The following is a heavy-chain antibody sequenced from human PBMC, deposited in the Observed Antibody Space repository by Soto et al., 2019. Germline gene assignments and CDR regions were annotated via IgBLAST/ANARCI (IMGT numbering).Heavy chain of an antibody. CDR2: INHSGST. J-gene: IGHJ4*02. Sequence: QVQLQQWGAGLLKPSETLSLTCAVYGGSFSGYYWSWIRQPPGKGLEWIGEINHSGSTNYNPSLKSRVTISVDTSKNQFSLKLSSVTAADTAVYYCARGATIHTTPMAHFDYWGQGTLVTVSS. CDR1: GGSFSGYY. D-gene: IGHD5-12*01. V-gene: IGHV4-34*01. CDR3: ARGATIHTTPMAHFDY.